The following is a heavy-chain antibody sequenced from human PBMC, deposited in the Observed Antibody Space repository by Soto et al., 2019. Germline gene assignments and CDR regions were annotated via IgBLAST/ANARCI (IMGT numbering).Heavy chain of an antibody. CDR2: IIPIFGTA. Sequence: SVKVSCTASGGTFSSYAISWVRQAPGQGLEWMGGIIPIFGTANYAQKFQGRVTITADESTSTAYMELSSLRSEDTAVYYCARYPIVVVVAAIRYYYGMDVWGQGTTVTVSS. J-gene: IGHJ6*02. V-gene: IGHV1-69*13. CDR1: GGTFSSYA. CDR3: ARYPIVVVVAAIRYYYGMDV. D-gene: IGHD2-15*01.